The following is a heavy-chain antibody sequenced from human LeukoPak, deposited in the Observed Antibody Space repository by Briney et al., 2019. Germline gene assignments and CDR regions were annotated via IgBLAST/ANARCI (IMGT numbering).Heavy chain of an antibody. V-gene: IGHV1-69*13. CDR1: GGTFSSYA. CDR3: AVEVYYDSSGYYDFDY. CDR2: IIPIFGTA. Sequence: GASVKVSCKASGGTFSSYAISWVRQAPGQGLEWMGGIIPIFGTASYAQKFQGRVTITADESTSTAYMELSSLRSEDTAVYYCAVEVYYDSSGYYDFDYWGQGTLVTVSS. D-gene: IGHD3-22*01. J-gene: IGHJ4*02.